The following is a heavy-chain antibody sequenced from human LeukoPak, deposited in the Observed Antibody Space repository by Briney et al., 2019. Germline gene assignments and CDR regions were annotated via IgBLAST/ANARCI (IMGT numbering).Heavy chain of an antibody. J-gene: IGHJ4*02. CDR1: GFXXSSXY. CDR3: ARARSLSGRPPNHFDY. V-gene: IGHV3-53*01. Sequence: SLXLSCIASGFXXSSXYMTWVGQXPGKGXQWXSIXYNGGHTYYADSVKGRFTISRDNSKNTVYLQMHSLRAEDTAVYFCARARSLSGRPPNHFDYWGQGTLVTVPS. CDR2: XYNGGHT.